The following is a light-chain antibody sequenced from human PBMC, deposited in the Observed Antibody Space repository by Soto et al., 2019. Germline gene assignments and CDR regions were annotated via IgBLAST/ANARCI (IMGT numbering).Light chain of an antibody. CDR3: AGWDDSLNGPV. CDR2: SNN. CDR1: SSNIGSNT. Sequence: QSVLTQPPSASGTPGQRVPISCSGSSSNIGSNTVNWYQQLPGTAPKLLIYSNNRRPSGVPDRFSGSKSGTSASLAISGLQSEDEADYYCAGWDDSLNGPVFGGGTQLTAL. J-gene: IGLJ2*01. V-gene: IGLV1-44*01.